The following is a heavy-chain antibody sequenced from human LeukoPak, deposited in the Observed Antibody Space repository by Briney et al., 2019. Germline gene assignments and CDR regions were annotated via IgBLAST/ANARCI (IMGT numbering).Heavy chain of an antibody. V-gene: IGHV4-59*01. CDR3: AKVGTVLDGGY. D-gene: IGHD1-7*01. Sequence: SETLSLTCTVSGGTITSYYLSWVRQPPGKGLDWIGCIHYSGNTNYNPSLKSRVIISIDSSNAQFYLKLRSVTAADTAVYYCAKVGTVLDGGYWGQGTLVTVSS. J-gene: IGHJ4*02. CDR1: GGTITSYY. CDR2: IHYSGNT.